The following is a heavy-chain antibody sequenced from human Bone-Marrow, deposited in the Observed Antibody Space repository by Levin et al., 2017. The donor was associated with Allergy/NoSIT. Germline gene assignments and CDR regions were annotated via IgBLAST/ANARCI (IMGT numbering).Heavy chain of an antibody. V-gene: IGHV4-59*01. CDR2: IFHSGTT. D-gene: IGHD6-25*01. J-gene: IGHJ2*01. Sequence: SETLSLTCSVSGGSISGSYWTWIRHSQGKGLEWIADIFHSGTTNYNPSLKSRVTISEDISKNQISLRLTSVTAADTAVYYCAGERGVAAGELFEDWYFDLWGRGTLVTVSS. CDR3: AGERGVAAGELFEDWYFDL. CDR1: GGSISGSY.